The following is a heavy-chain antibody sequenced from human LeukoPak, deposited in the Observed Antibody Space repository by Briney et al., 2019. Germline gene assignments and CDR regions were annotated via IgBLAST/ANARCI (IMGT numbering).Heavy chain of an antibody. CDR1: GFTFSSYG. D-gene: IGHD1-1*01. CDR2: ISYDGSNK. CDR3: VRGRGNWNDQLVDY. V-gene: IGHV3-30*03. J-gene: IGHJ4*02. Sequence: HPGGSLRLSCAASGFTFSSYGMHWVRQAPGKGLEWVAVISYDGSNKYYADSVKGRFTISRDNSKNTLYLQMNSLRAEDTAVYYCVRGRGNWNDQLVDYWGQGTLVTVSS.